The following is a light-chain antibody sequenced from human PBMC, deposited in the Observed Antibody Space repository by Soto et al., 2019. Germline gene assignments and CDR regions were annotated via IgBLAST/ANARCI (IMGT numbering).Light chain of an antibody. J-gene: IGLJ3*02. V-gene: IGLV2-14*01. CDR3: TSYTTSSTHWV. Sequence: QSVLTQPASVSGSPGQSITISCTGTSSDVGGYNYVSWYQQHPGKAAKLMIYEVSNQPSGVSNRFSGSKSGNTASLTISGLQAEDAADYYCTSYTTSSTHWVFGGGTQLTVL. CDR1: SSDVGGYNY. CDR2: EVS.